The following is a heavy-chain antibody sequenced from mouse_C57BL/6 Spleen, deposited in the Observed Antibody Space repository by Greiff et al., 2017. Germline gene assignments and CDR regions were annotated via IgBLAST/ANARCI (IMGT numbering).Heavy chain of an antibody. V-gene: IGHV6-6*01. CDR1: GFTFSDAW. Sequence: EVKLEESGGGLVQPGGSMKLSCAASGFTFSDAWMDWVRQSPEKGLEWVAEIRNKANNNATYYAESVKGRFTISRDDSKSSVYLQMNSLRAEDTGIYYCTRGYGRSDGAYWGQGTLVTVSA. CDR3: TRGYGRSDGAY. CDR2: IRNKANNNAT. D-gene: IGHD1-1*01. J-gene: IGHJ3*01.